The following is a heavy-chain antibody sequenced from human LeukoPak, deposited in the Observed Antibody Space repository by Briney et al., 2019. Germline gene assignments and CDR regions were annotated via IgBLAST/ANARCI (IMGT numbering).Heavy chain of an antibody. CDR1: GFTFSSYA. J-gene: IGHJ3*02. CDR2: IRYDGSNK. D-gene: IGHD6-19*01. CDR3: AKDSSGWSPDAFDI. Sequence: GGSLRLSCAASGFTFSSYAMSWVRQAPGKGLEWVAFIRYDGSNKYYADSVKGRFTISRDNSKNTLYLQMNSLRAEDTAVYYCAKDSSGWSPDAFDIWGQGTMVTVSS. V-gene: IGHV3-30*02.